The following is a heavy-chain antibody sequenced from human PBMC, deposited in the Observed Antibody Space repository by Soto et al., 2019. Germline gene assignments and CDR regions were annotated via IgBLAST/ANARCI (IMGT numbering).Heavy chain of an antibody. D-gene: IGHD2-2*01. Sequence: SVKVSCKASGFTFTSSAMEWVRQARGQRLEWIGWIVLIIGITNYAQKLQGRVTITADKSTSTAYMELSSLRSEDTAVYYCARDPIVVVPAANWLDPLGQGTLVTVSS. V-gene: IGHV1-58*02. CDR1: GFTFTSSA. J-gene: IGHJ5*02. CDR2: IVLIIGIT. CDR3: ARDPIVVVPAANWLDP.